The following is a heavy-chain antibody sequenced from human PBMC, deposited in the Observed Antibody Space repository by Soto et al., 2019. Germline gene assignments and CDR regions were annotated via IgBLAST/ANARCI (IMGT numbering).Heavy chain of an antibody. CDR3: ARAWNDGRFDY. D-gene: IGHD1-1*01. CDR2: IYPGGST. V-gene: IGHV4-4*02. J-gene: IGHJ4*02. Sequence: QVQLQESGPGLVKPSGTLSLTCDVSGGSITNSHWWIWVRQPPGKGLEWIGEIYPGGSTNYNPSLKSRLTMSIDRSRNQFSLNLSSVTAADTAVYYCARAWNDGRFDYWGRGILVTVSS. CDR1: GGSITNSHW.